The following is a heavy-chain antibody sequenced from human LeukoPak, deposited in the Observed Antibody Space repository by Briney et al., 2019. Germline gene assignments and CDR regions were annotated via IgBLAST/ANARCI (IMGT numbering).Heavy chain of an antibody. CDR1: GGSISSYY. J-gene: IGHJ5*02. CDR2: IYYSGST. V-gene: IGHV4-59*01. D-gene: IGHD3-16*02. Sequence: SETLSFTCTVSGGSISSYYWSWIRQPPGKGLEWIGYIYYSGSTNYNPSLKSRVTISVDTSKNQFSLKLSSVTAADTAVYYCARVSYDYVWGSYRYSWFDPWGQGTLVTVSS. CDR3: ARVSYDYVWGSYRYSWFDP.